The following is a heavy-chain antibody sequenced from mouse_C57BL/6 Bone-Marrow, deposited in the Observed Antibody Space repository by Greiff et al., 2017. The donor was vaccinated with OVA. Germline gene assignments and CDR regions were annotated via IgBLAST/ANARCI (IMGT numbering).Heavy chain of an antibody. CDR1: GYSFTGYF. V-gene: IGHV1-20*01. CDR2: INPYNGDT. Sequence: VQLQQSGPELVKPGDSVKISCKASGYSFTGYFMNWVMQSHGKSLEWIGRINPYNGDTFYNQKFKGKATLTVDKSSSTAHMELRSLTSEDSAVYYCARRGLLRGLDYWGQGTTLTVSS. J-gene: IGHJ2*01. D-gene: IGHD1-1*01. CDR3: ARRGLLRGLDY.